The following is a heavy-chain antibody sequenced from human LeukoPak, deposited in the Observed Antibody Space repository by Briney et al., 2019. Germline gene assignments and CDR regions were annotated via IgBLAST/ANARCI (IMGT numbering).Heavy chain of an antibody. CDR1: GFTFDDYA. D-gene: IGHD6-13*01. CDR3: AKDRSIAAAGTFDY. J-gene: IGHJ4*02. CDR2: ISWNSGSI. V-gene: IGHV3-9*01. Sequence: GGSLRLSCAASGFTFDDYAMHWVRQAPGKGLEWVSGISWNSGSIVYADSVKGRFTISRDNAKNSLYLQMNSLRAEDTALYYCAKDRSIAAAGTFDYWGQGTLVTVSS.